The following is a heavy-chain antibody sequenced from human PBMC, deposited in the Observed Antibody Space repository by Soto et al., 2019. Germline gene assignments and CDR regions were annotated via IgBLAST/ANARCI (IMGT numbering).Heavy chain of an antibody. D-gene: IGHD6-19*01. CDR2: ISGSGGST. V-gene: IGHV3-23*01. J-gene: IGHJ5*02. CDR3: AKGSGQWLGSWFDH. CDR1: GFTFSNYA. Sequence: VQLLESGGGLVQPGGSLRLSCAVSGFTFSNYAMSWVRQAPGKGLEWVSGISGSGGSTYYGDSVKGRFTISRDNSKTTLSLQINSLSPEDTAVYYCAKGSGQWLGSWFDHWGQGTLVTVSS.